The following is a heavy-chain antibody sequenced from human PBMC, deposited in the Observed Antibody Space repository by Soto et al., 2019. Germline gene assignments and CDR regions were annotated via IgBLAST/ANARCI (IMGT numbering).Heavy chain of an antibody. V-gene: IGHV4-39*01. Sequence: SETLSLTCTVSGYTISSGDYYWSWIRQPPGKGLEWIGSIYYTGSISYNPSLKSRVTISVDTSKNQFSLKLSSVTAADTAVFYCARVYYNDYRPFDYWGQGTLVTV. J-gene: IGHJ4*02. CDR1: GYTISSGDYY. D-gene: IGHD4-4*01. CDR2: IYYTGSI. CDR3: ARVYYNDYRPFDY.